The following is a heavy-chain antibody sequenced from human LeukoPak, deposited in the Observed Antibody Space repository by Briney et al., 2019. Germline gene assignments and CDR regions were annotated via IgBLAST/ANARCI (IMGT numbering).Heavy chain of an antibody. Sequence: PGGSLRLSCAASGFTFSSYAMSWVRQAPGKGLEWVSAISGSGGSTYYADSVKGRFTISRDNSKNTLYLQMHSLSAEDTAVYYCAKDRGSGYYFYWGQGTLVTVSS. CDR3: AKDRGSGYYFY. CDR1: GFTFSSYA. V-gene: IGHV3-23*01. CDR2: ISGSGGST. D-gene: IGHD3-22*01. J-gene: IGHJ4*02.